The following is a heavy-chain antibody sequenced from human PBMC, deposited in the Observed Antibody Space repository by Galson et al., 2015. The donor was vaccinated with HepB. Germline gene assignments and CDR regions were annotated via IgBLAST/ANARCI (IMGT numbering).Heavy chain of an antibody. J-gene: IGHJ4*02. CDR1: GFTFSSYA. Sequence: SLRLSCAASGFTFSSYAMHWVRQAPGKGLEWVAVISYDGSNKYYADSVKGRFTISRDNSKNTLYLQMNSLRAEDTAVYYCARENSYSSSSFFDYWGQGTLVTVSS. CDR2: ISYDGSNK. V-gene: IGHV3-30-3*01. CDR3: ARENSYSSSSFFDY. D-gene: IGHD6-6*01.